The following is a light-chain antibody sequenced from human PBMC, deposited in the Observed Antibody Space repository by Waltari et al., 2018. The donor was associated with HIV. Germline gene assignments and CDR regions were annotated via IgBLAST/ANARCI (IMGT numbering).Light chain of an antibody. J-gene: IGLJ1*01. CDR1: NNDIGSHDY. CDR3: SSFVNGGTYV. V-gene: IGLV2-23*02. CDR2: DVN. Sequence: QSALTQPASVSGSPGQSVTIVCTGTNNDIGSHDYVSWYRVVPDKAPKLLIFDVNRRPSDISHRFSGSKSGYTASLMIFGLQPEDEADYFCSSFVNGGTYVFGSGTKV.